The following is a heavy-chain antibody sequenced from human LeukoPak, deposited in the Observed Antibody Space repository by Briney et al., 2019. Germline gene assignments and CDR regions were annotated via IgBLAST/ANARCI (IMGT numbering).Heavy chain of an antibody. D-gene: IGHD4-11*01. CDR3: TKDGHSCHFDY. J-gene: IGHJ4*02. CDR1: GFTFDDYA. Sequence: GGSLRLSCAASGFTFDDYAMHWVRQAPGKGLEWVSLIGEDGSSTYYADSVKGRFTISRDNSKNSLYLQMSSLRTEDTALYYCTKDGHSCHFDYWGQGTLVTVSS. V-gene: IGHV3-43*02. CDR2: IGEDGSST.